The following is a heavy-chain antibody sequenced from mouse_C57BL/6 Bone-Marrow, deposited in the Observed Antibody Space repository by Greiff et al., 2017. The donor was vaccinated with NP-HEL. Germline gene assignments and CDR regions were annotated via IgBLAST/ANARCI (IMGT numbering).Heavy chain of an antibody. V-gene: IGHV1-26*01. Sequence: EVQLQQSGPELVKPGASVKISCKASGYTFTDYYMNWVKQSHGKSLEWIGDINPNNGGTSYNQKFKGKATLTVDESYSTAYMELRSLTSEDSAVYYCARGGYYYGSSPQYFDVWGTGTTVTVSS. CDR2: INPNNGGT. D-gene: IGHD1-1*01. CDR1: GYTFTDYY. J-gene: IGHJ1*03. CDR3: ARGGYYYGSSPQYFDV.